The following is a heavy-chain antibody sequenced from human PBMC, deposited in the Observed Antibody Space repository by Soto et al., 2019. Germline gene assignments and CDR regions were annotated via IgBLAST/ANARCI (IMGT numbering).Heavy chain of an antibody. CDR2: ISSSSSYI. CDR3: ARDNSRSSGLDGGDGMGV. D-gene: IGHD6-6*01. Sequence: GGSLRLSCAASGFTFSSYSMNWVRQAPGKGLEWVSSISSSSSYIYYADSVKGRFTISRDNAKNSLYLQMNSLRAEDTAVYYCARDNSRSSGLDGGDGMGVWGQGTTVTVSS. V-gene: IGHV3-21*01. CDR1: GFTFSSYS. J-gene: IGHJ6*02.